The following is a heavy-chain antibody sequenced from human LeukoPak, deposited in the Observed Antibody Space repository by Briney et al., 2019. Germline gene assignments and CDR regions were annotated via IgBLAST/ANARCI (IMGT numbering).Heavy chain of an antibody. J-gene: IGHJ4*02. V-gene: IGHV3-23*01. D-gene: IGHD4-11*01. CDR1: GFTVSSNY. Sequence: GGSLRLSCAASGFTVSSNYMSWVRQAPGKGLEWVSVISGSGGSTYYADSVKGRFTISRDNSKNTLYLQMNSLRAEDTAVYYCAKHTQVTMLEFFDSWGQGTLVTVSS. CDR2: ISGSGGST. CDR3: AKHTQVTMLEFFDS.